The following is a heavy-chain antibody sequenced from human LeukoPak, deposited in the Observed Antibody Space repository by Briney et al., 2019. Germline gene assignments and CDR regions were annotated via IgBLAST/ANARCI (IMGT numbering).Heavy chain of an antibody. Sequence: PGGSLRLSCAASGFTFNSYWMSWVRQAPGKGLEWVANIKQDGSEKYYVDSVKGRFTISRDNAKNTLYLQMNSLRAEDTAVYYCASAPRYCSSTSCYVGAFDIWGQGTMVTVSS. CDR2: IKQDGSEK. D-gene: IGHD2-2*01. CDR3: ASAPRYCSSTSCYVGAFDI. V-gene: IGHV3-7*01. CDR1: GFTFNSYW. J-gene: IGHJ3*02.